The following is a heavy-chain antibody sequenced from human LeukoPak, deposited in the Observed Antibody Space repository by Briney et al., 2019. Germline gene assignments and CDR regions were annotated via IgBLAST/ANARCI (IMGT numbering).Heavy chain of an antibody. CDR2: IYHSGST. J-gene: IGHJ4*02. Sequence: PSGTLSLTCAVSGGSISSSNWWSWVRQPPGKGLEWIGEIYHSGSTNYNPSLKSRVTISVDTSKNQFSLKLSSVIAADTAVYYCATGYHLDDTLDYWGQGTLVTVSS. V-gene: IGHV4-4*02. CDR1: GGSISSSNW. D-gene: IGHD3-9*01. CDR3: ATGYHLDDTLDY.